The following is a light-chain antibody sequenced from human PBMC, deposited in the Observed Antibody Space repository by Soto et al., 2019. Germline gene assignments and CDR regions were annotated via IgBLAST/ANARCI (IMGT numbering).Light chain of an antibody. CDR2: DSS. V-gene: IGKV3-11*01. Sequence: VVLTHSPCTLSFSTRERATLSCRASQSVDKFLAWYQQRPGQPPRLLIFDSSNRATGVPVRFSGSGSGTVFTLTIGSLEPEDSAVYYCQQRKHWPPITFGQGTRLEIK. CDR3: QQRKHWPPIT. CDR1: QSVDKF. J-gene: IGKJ5*01.